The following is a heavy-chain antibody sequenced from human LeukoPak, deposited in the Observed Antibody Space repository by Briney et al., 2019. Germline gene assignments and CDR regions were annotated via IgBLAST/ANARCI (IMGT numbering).Heavy chain of an antibody. CDR2: ISSNGGST. V-gene: IGHV3-64*05. Sequence: GGSLRLSCSPSGFTFSTYATHWVRQAPGKGLEYVSAISSNGGSTYYADSVRGRFTISRDNTKKTLCIQMSSLRTEDTAVYYCVTVGLASPSDYWGQGTLVTVSS. J-gene: IGHJ4*02. CDR3: VTVGLASPSDY. D-gene: IGHD3/OR15-3a*01. CDR1: GFTFSTYA.